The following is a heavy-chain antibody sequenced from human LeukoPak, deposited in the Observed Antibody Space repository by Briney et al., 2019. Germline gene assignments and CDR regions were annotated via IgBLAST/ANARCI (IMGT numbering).Heavy chain of an antibody. CDR2: TYYRSKWYN. J-gene: IGHJ4*02. D-gene: IGHD6-6*01. CDR1: GDSVSSTSAA. Sequence: SQTLSLTCAISGDSVSSTSAAWNWIRQSPSRGLEWLGRTYYRSKWYNDYEVSVKSRIAINPDTSKNQFSLQLNSVTPEDTAVYYCARAIVAARPFPNYWGQGTLVTVSS. CDR3: ARAIVAARPFPNY. V-gene: IGHV6-1*01.